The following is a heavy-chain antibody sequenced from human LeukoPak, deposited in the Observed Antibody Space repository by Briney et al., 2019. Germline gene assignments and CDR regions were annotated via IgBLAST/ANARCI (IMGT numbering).Heavy chain of an antibody. CDR1: GGSISSYY. J-gene: IGHJ6*03. Sequence: SETLSLTCTVSGGSISSYYWSWIRQPPGKGLERIGYIYTSGSTNYNTSLTSRANISVDKSKKQFSLKLSSVTAADTAVYYCARPIRDGYNDYYYYYMDVWGKGTTVTVSS. D-gene: IGHD5-24*01. V-gene: IGHV4-4*09. CDR3: ARPIRDGYNDYYYYYMDV. CDR2: IYTSGST.